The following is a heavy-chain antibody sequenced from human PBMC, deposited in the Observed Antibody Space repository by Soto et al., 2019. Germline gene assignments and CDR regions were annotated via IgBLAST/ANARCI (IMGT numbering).Heavy chain of an antibody. V-gene: IGHV3-21*01. Sequence: GGSLRLSCAASGFTFSSYSMNWVRQAPGKGLEWVSSISSSSSYIYYADSVKGRFTISRDNAKNSLYLQMNSLRAEDTAVYYCARDREWAGTRSFDAFDIWGQGTMVTVSS. D-gene: IGHD1-26*01. J-gene: IGHJ3*02. CDR3: ARDREWAGTRSFDAFDI. CDR1: GFTFSSYS. CDR2: ISSSSSYI.